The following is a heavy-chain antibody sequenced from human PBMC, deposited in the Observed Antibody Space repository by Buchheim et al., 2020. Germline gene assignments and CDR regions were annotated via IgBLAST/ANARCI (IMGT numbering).Heavy chain of an antibody. Sequence: QLQLQESGPGLVKPSETLSLTCTVSGGSISSSSYYWGWIRQPPGKGLEWIGSIYYSGSTYYNPSLKSRVTISVDTSKNQFSLKLSSVTAADTAVYYCARIVRGHYYDSSGYMHPFDYWGQGTL. D-gene: IGHD3-22*01. J-gene: IGHJ4*02. CDR3: ARIVRGHYYDSSGYMHPFDY. CDR1: GGSISSSSYY. V-gene: IGHV4-39*01. CDR2: IYYSGST.